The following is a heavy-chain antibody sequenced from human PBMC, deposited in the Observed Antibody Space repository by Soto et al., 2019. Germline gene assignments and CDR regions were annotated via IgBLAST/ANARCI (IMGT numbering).Heavy chain of an antibody. CDR2: IYHSGST. CDR3: ARGSVVVVPAAISPGYAFDI. CDR1: GGSISSSNW. Sequence: PSETLSLTCAVSGGSISSSNWWGWVRQPPGKGLEWIGEIYHSGSTNYNPSLKSRVTISVDKSKNQFSLKLSSVTAADTAVYYCARGSVVVVPAAISPGYAFDIWGQGTMVT. V-gene: IGHV4-4*02. J-gene: IGHJ3*02. D-gene: IGHD2-2*02.